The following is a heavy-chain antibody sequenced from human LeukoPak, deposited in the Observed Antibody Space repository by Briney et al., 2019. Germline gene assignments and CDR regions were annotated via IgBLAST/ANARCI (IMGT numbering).Heavy chain of an antibody. CDR3: ARGQEAAAEWYYYYYMDV. J-gene: IGHJ6*03. V-gene: IGHV1-2*02. D-gene: IGHD6-13*01. CDR1: GYTFTGYY. Sequence: ASVKVSCKASGYTFTGYYMHWVRQAPGQGLEWMGWINPNSGGTNYAQKFQGRVTMTRDTSISTAYMELSRLRSDDTAVYYCARGQEAAAEWYYYYYMDVWGKGTTVTVSS. CDR2: INPNSGGT.